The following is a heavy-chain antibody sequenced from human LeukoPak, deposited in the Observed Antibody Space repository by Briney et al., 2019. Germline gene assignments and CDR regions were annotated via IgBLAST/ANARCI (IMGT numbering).Heavy chain of an antibody. D-gene: IGHD6-13*01. CDR1: GYTFTSYG. CDR3: ARGYSSSWYRGGGDAFDI. Sequence: ASVKVSCKASGYTFTSYGISWVRQAPGQGLEWMGWISAYNGNTNYAQKLQGRVTMTTDTSTSTAYMELRSLRSDDTAVYYCARGYSSSWYRGGGDAFDIWGQGTMVTVSS. J-gene: IGHJ3*02. CDR2: ISAYNGNT. V-gene: IGHV1-18*01.